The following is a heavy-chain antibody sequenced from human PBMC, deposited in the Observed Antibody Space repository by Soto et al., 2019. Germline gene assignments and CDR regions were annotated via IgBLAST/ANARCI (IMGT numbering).Heavy chain of an antibody. CDR2: VSSSGTT. V-gene: IGHV4-4*07. CDR3: ARDVSAVWSLDP. D-gene: IGHD3-3*01. CDR1: GGSINSYW. J-gene: IGHJ5*02. Sequence: SETLSLTCSVSGGSINSYWWSWIRQPAGKGLEWIGRVSSSGTTDYNPSLNSRITINPDTSKNQFSLQLNSVTPEDTAVYYCARDVSAVWSLDPWGQGTLVTVSS.